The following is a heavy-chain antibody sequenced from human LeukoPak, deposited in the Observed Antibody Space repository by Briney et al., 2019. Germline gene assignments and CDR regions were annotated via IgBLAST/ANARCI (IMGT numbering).Heavy chain of an antibody. J-gene: IGHJ5*02. V-gene: IGHV1-2*06. CDR2: INPNSGGT. CDR1: GYTFTGYY. Sequence: ASVKVSCKASGYTFTGYYMHWVRQAPGQGLEWMGRINPNSGGTNYAQKFQGRVTMTRDTSISTAYMELNRLRSDDTAVYYCARILSVAGTGNWFDPWGQGTLVTVSS. D-gene: IGHD6-19*01. CDR3: ARILSVAGTGNWFDP.